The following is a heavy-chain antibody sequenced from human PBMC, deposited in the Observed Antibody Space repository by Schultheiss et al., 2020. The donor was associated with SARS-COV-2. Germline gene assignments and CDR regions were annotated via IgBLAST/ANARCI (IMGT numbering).Heavy chain of an antibody. V-gene: IGHV5-51*01. Sequence: KVSCKASGYSFSKHWIGWVRQMPGKGLEWMGIIYPGDSDSKYSPSFQGQVTISADKSINTAYLQWSSLKASDTAMYYCARRSEDWNYVSDYWGQGTLVTVSS. CDR2: IYPGDSDS. J-gene: IGHJ4*02. CDR1: GYSFSKHW. CDR3: ARRSEDWNYVSDY. D-gene: IGHD1-7*01.